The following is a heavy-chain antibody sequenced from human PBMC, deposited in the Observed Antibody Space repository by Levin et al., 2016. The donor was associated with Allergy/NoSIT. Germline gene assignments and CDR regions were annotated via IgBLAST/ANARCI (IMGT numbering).Heavy chain of an antibody. CDR2: IYYSGST. Sequence: SETLSLTCTVSGGFISSSYWSWIRQPPGKGLELIGYIYYSGSTNYNPSLKSRVTISIDTSKTQFSLKLSSVTAADTAVYYCTRFHWGVYYYAMDVWGQGTTVTVSS. CDR3: TRFHWGVYYYAMDV. CDR1: GGFISSSY. J-gene: IGHJ6*02. V-gene: IGHV4-59*01. D-gene: IGHD7-27*01.